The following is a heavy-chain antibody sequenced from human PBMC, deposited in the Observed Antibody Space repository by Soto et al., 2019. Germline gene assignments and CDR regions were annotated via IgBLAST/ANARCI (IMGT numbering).Heavy chain of an antibody. J-gene: IGHJ4*02. Sequence: SETLSLTCTVSGGSISSYYRSWIRQPPGKGLEWIGYIYYSGSTNYNPSLKSRVSISVDTSKNQFSLNLNSVTAADTAVYYCARWVEVSLDYFDSWGQGIPVTVSS. V-gene: IGHV4-59*12. CDR2: IYYSGST. CDR3: ARWVEVSLDYFDS. CDR1: GGSISSYY. D-gene: IGHD2-15*01.